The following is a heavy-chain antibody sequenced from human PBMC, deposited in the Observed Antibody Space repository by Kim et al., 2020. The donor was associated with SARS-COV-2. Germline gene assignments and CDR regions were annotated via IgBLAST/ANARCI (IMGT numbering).Heavy chain of an antibody. D-gene: IGHD4-17*01. CDR1: GGSISSGDYF. J-gene: IGHJ4*02. CDR2: IYRTGST. CDR3: ARSDYRDYVAQLVIGS. Sequence: SETLSLTCAVSGGSISSGDYFWSWIRQPPGKGLEWIGYIYRTGSTYYNPSLKSRVTILLDRSKNQFSLKLSSVTAADTAVVYCARSDYRDYVAQLVIGSWGQGTLVTVSS. V-gene: IGHV4-30-2*01.